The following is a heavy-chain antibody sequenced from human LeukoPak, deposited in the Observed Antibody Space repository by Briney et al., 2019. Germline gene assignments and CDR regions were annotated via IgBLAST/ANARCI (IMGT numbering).Heavy chain of an antibody. Sequence: SQTLSLTCTVSGGSISSSDYYWSWIRQPPGKGLEWIGYIYYSGSTYYNPSLKSRVTISVDTSKNQFSLKLSSVTAADTAVYYCASSGADFPTYDYWGQGTLVTVSS. D-gene: IGHD3-3*01. CDR1: GGSISSSDYY. CDR2: IYYSGST. V-gene: IGHV4-30-4*01. J-gene: IGHJ4*02. CDR3: ASSGADFPTYDY.